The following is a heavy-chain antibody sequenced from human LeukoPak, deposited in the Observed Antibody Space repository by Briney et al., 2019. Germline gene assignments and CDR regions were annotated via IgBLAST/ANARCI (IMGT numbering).Heavy chain of an antibody. J-gene: IGHJ5*02. CDR1: GFTFSDYY. V-gene: IGHV3-11*01. CDR2: ISSSGSTI. CDR3: ARGEFPDYDYVWGSYRFGWFDP. Sequence: GGSLRLSCAASGFTFSDYYMSWIRQAPGKGLEWVSYISSSGSTIYYADSVKGRFTISRDNAKNSLYLQMNSLRAEDTAVYYCARGEFPDYDYVWGSYRFGWFDPWGQGTLVTVSS. D-gene: IGHD3-16*02.